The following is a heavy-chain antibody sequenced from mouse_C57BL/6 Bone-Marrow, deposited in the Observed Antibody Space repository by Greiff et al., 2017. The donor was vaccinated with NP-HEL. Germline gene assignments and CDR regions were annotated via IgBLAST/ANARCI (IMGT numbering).Heavy chain of an antibody. CDR3: ARRDYYPYFDY. V-gene: IGHV1-81*01. D-gene: IGHD1-1*01. J-gene: IGHJ2*01. Sequence: QVQLQHSGAELARPGASVKLSCKASGYTFTSYGISWVKQRTGQGLEWIGEIYPRSGNTYYNEKFKGKATLTADKSSSTAYMELRSLTSEDSAVYFCARRDYYPYFDYWGQGTTLTVSS. CDR1: GYTFTSYG. CDR2: IYPRSGNT.